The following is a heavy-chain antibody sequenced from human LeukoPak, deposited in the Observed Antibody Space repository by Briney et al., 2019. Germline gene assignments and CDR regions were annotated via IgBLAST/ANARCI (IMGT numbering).Heavy chain of an antibody. Sequence: ASVKVSCKASGYTFTSYTMHWVRQAPGQRLEWMGWINAGNGNTKYPQKFQGRVTITRDTSASTAYMELSSLRSEDTAVYYCARSRAIGSGWPGNYWGQGTLVTVSS. V-gene: IGHV1-3*01. CDR1: GYTFTSYT. J-gene: IGHJ4*02. D-gene: IGHD6-19*01. CDR3: ARSRAIGSGWPGNY. CDR2: INAGNGNT.